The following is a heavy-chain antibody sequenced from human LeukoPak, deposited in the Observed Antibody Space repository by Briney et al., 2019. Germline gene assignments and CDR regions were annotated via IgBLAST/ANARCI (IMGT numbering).Heavy chain of an antibody. CDR2: IWYDGSDK. V-gene: IGHV3-33*06. J-gene: IGHJ6*03. Sequence: PGGSLRLSCAASGFTFSSYGMHWVRQAPGKGLEWVAVIWYDGSDKYYADSVKGRFTISRDNSKNTLYLQMNSLRAEDTAVYYCAKGGGHYYYYMDVWGKGTTVTGSS. CDR3: AKGGGHYYYYMDV. D-gene: IGHD3-10*01. CDR1: GFTFSSYG.